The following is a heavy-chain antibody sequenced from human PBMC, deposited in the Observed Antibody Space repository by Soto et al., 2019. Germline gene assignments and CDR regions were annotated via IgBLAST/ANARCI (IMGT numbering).Heavy chain of an antibody. CDR2: IYYSGST. CDR1: GGSISSGDYY. CDR3: ARDSGSYSIDY. Sequence: PSETLALTCTVSGGSISSGDYYWSWIRQPPGKGLEWIGYIYYSGSTYYNPSLKSRVTISVDTSKNQFSLKLSSVTAADTAVYYCARDSGSYSIDYWGQGTLVTVSS. V-gene: IGHV4-30-4*01. J-gene: IGHJ4*02. D-gene: IGHD1-26*01.